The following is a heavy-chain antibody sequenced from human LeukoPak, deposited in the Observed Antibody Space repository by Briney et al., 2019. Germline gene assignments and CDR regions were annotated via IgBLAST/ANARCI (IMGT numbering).Heavy chain of an antibody. D-gene: IGHD2-15*01. V-gene: IGHV3-23*01. Sequence: GGSLRLSCAASGFTFSSYAMSWVRQAPGKGLEWVSAISGSGGSTYYADSVKGRFAIPRDNSKNTLYLQMNSLRAEDTAVYYCAKDYSRQWFDPWGQGTLVTVSS. J-gene: IGHJ5*02. CDR2: ISGSGGST. CDR1: GFTFSSYA. CDR3: AKDYSRQWFDP.